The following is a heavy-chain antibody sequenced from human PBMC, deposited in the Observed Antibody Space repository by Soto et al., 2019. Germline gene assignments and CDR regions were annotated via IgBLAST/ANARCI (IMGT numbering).Heavy chain of an antibody. V-gene: IGHV4-4*02. D-gene: IGHD6-13*01. CDR3: ARASATIGAAAIFDY. Sequence: QVQLQESGPGLVKPSWTLSLTCAVSGGAISSSKWWGWVRQPPGKGLEWIGEIYQRGSTNYHPSLESRDRTSVDKSRKQLVLKLTSVSAADTAVYYWARASATIGAAAIFDYWGQGTLVTVSS. CDR1: GGAISSSKW. J-gene: IGHJ4*02. CDR2: IYQRGST.